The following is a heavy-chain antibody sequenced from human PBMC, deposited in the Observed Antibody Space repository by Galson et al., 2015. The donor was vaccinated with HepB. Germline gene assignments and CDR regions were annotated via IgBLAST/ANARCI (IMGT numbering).Heavy chain of an antibody. CDR1: GDSVSSNSAA. V-gene: IGHV6-1*01. D-gene: IGHD3-10*01. CDR2: TYYRSKWYN. CDR3: ARARVTMVRGVIITGRYGMDV. Sequence: CAISGDSVSSNSAAWNWIRQSPSRGLEWLGRTYYRSKWYNDYAVSVKSRITINPDTSKNQFSLQLNSVTPEDTAVYYCARARVTMVRGVIITGRYGMDVWVQGTTVTVSS. J-gene: IGHJ6*02.